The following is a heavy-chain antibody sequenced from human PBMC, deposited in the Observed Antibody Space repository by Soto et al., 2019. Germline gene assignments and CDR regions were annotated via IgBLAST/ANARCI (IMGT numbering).Heavy chain of an antibody. V-gene: IGHV1-69*02. D-gene: IGHD2-2*01. CDR1: GGTFSSYT. CDR2: LIPILGIA. CDR3: AIVVPAAIGYYMDV. Sequence: QVQLVQSGAEVKKPGSSVKVSCKASGGTFSSYTISWVRQAPGQGIEWKGRLIPILGIANYAQKLQGRVTSTAHNSTSTAYMELSSLRSEDTPVYYCAIVVPAAIGYYMDVWGKGTTVTVSS. J-gene: IGHJ6*03.